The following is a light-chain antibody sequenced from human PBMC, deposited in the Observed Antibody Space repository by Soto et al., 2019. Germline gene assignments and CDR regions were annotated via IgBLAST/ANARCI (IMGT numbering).Light chain of an antibody. CDR3: QQCYMGWT. V-gene: IGKV1-5*03. CDR1: QSINTW. Sequence: DIQMTQSPSTLSGSVGDRVTITCRASQSINTWLAWYQQKPGKAPKLLIYKASSLESGVPSRFSGSGSGTEFTFSITSLQPEDFGTYYCQQCYMGWTFGQGTKVDIK. J-gene: IGKJ1*01. CDR2: KAS.